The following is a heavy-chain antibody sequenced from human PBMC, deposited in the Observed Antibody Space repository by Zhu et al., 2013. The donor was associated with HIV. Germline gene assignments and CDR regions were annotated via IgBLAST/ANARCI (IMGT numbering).Heavy chain of an antibody. CDR2: IIPIFGTA. CDR1: GGTFSSYA. J-gene: IGHJ2*01. V-gene: IGHV1-69*01. D-gene: IGHD2-2*01. CDR3: ARVRGTGVVVPAAMNYWYFDL. Sequence: QVQLVQSGAEVKKPGSSVKVSCKASGGTFSSYAISWVRQAPGQGLEWMGGIIPIFGTANYAQKFQGRVTITADESTSTAYMELSSLRSEDTAVYYCARVRGTGVVVPAAMNYWYFDLWGRGTLVTVSS.